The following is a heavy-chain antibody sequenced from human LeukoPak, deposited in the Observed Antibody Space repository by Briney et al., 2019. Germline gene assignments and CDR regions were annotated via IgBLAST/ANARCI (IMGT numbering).Heavy chain of an antibody. Sequence: GASVKVSCKASGYTFTSYGISWVRQAPGQGLEWMGWISAYNGNTNYAQKLQGRVTMTTDTSTSTAYMELRSLRSDDAAVYYCARGEEPSTTSPLPDDYWGQGTLVTVSS. J-gene: IGHJ4*02. D-gene: IGHD1-14*01. CDR2: ISAYNGNT. CDR1: GYTFTSYG. V-gene: IGHV1-18*01. CDR3: ARGEEPSTTSPLPDDY.